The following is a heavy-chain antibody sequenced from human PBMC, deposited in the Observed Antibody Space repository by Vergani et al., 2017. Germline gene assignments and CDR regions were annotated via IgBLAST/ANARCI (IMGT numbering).Heavy chain of an antibody. Sequence: QVQLVQSGAEVKKPGASVKVSCRASGYSFSSYDISWVRQATGQGLEWMGWMNPNSGTTGYAQKFQGRVTMTRNTSINTAYMELSRLSFEDAAVYYCARVVQLERECYFDYWGQGTLVTVSS. CDR1: GYSFSSYD. V-gene: IGHV1-8*01. CDR3: ARVVQLERECYFDY. J-gene: IGHJ4*02. CDR2: MNPNSGTT. D-gene: IGHD1-1*01.